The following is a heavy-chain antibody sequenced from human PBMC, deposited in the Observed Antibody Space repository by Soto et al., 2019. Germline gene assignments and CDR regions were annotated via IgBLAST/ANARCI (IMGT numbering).Heavy chain of an antibody. CDR2: ISSSGSTV. J-gene: IGHJ6*03. V-gene: IGHV3-11*01. D-gene: IGHD6-13*01. CDR1: GFTFSDYY. Sequence: QVQLVESGGGLVKPGGTLRLSCAASGFTFSDYYMRWIRQAPGKGLEWVSYISSSGSTVYYADSVKARFTISRDNAKNSLSLQMNTLRAEDTAVYYCAIVAPGSSAGYYYYMDVWGKGTTVTVSS. CDR3: AIVAPGSSAGYYYYMDV.